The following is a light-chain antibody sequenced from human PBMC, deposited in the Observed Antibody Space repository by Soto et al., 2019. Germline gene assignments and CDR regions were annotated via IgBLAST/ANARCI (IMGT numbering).Light chain of an antibody. J-gene: IGKJ1*01. CDR2: DAY. Sequence: IVWTQAPSTLSLSPLEIATRSCISIHSVSNYLAWYQQKPGQDHRLLIYDAYKRATGIPPRFSGSGSGTDFSLTISRLEPEDFAVYYCQQYGSSPLWTLGQATKVDI. V-gene: IGKV3-20*01. CDR3: QQYGSSPLWT. CDR1: HSVSNY.